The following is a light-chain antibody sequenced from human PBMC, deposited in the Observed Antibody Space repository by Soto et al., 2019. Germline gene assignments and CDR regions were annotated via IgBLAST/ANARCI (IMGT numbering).Light chain of an antibody. CDR2: SNN. Sequence: QSVLTQPPSASGTPGQRVTISCSGSSSNIGSNYVYWYQQLPGTAPKLLIYSNNQRPSGVPDRFSGSKSGTSASLAISGLRSEDEADYYCAAWDDSLSVCVFGGGTKLTVL. V-gene: IGLV1-47*01. J-gene: IGLJ3*02. CDR1: SSNIGSNY. CDR3: AAWDDSLSVCV.